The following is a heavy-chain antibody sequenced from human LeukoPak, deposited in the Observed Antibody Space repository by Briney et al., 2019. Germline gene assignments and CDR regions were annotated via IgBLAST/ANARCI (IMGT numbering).Heavy chain of an antibody. D-gene: IGHD1-14*01. CDR1: GGSISSYY. Sequence: NPSETLSLTCTVSGGSISSYYWSWIRQPPGKGLGWIGYIYYSGSTNYNPSLKSRVTISVDTSKNQFSLKLSSVTAADTAVYYCARTNVGNPYYYGMDVWGQGTTVTVSS. J-gene: IGHJ6*02. CDR2: IYYSGST. CDR3: ARTNVGNPYYYGMDV. V-gene: IGHV4-59*01.